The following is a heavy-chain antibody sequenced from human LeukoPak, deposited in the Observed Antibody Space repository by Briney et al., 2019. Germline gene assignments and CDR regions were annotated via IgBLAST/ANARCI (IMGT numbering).Heavy chain of an antibody. CDR3: VRLSRGAMNYHMDV. V-gene: IGHV3-72*01. J-gene: IGHJ6*03. D-gene: IGHD3-10*01. CDR1: GFIFGDHY. CDR2: SRNKANRYTT. Sequence: PGGSLRLSCAASGFIFGDHYMDWVRQAPGKGLEWVGRSRNKANRYTTTHGESVRGRFTISRDDSENSLYLQLNSLKTEDTGVYYCVRLSRGAMNYHMDVWGKGTTVTISS.